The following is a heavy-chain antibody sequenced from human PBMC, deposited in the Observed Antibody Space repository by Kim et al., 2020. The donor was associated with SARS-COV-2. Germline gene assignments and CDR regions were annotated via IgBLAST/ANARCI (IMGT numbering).Heavy chain of an antibody. CDR1: GFTFSSYT. CDR2: ISSTSSYI. CDR3: ARDQSGTAAFDI. J-gene: IGHJ3*02. V-gene: IGHV3-21*01. Sequence: GGSLRLSCAASGFTFSSYTMNWVRQAPGKGLEWVSSISSTSSYIYYADSLKGRFTISRDNAKNSLYLQMNSLRAEDTAVYYCARDQSGTAAFDIWGQGT. D-gene: IGHD1-1*01.